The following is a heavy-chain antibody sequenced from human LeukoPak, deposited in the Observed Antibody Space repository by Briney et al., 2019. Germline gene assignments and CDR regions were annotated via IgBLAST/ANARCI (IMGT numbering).Heavy chain of an antibody. CDR2: IRYDGSRT. J-gene: IGHJ4*02. Sequence: GGSLRLPCAASGFIFKNFGMYWVRQAPGEGLEWVAFIRYDGSRTYYTDSVKGRFTISRDNSNNTLYLQMNSLRPEDTAVYFCAKDRSWGMNSAEYWGQGTLVTVSS. CDR1: GFIFKNFG. V-gene: IGHV3-30*02. CDR3: AKDRSWGMNSAEY. D-gene: IGHD7-27*01.